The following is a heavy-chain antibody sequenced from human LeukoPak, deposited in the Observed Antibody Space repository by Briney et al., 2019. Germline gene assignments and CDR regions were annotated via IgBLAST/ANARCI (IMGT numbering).Heavy chain of an antibody. CDR1: GFXFSDYY. V-gene: IGHV3-11*03. D-gene: IGHD2-15*01. Sequence: GGSLRLSCAASGFXFSDYYISWIRQAPGKGPEWVSYISTSGSSTNYADSVKGRFTISRDNAKNSLYLQMDRLRAEDTAVYYCARVPGRYAFDFWGQGTMVTVSS. J-gene: IGHJ3*01. CDR3: ARVPGRYAFDF. CDR2: ISTSGSST.